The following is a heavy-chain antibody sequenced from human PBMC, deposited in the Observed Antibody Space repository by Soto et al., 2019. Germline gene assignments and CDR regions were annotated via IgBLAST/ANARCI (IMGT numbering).Heavy chain of an antibody. D-gene: IGHD1-26*01. CDR2: ISSSSSYI. V-gene: IGHV3-21*01. CDR1: GFTFSSYS. CDR3: ARGMNGRSYGLLPWFDP. J-gene: IGHJ5*02. Sequence: GGSLRLSCAASGFTFSSYSMNWVRQAPGKGLEWVSSISSSSSYIYYADSVKGRFTISRDNAKNSLYLQMNSLRAEDTAVYYCARGMNGRSYGLLPWFDPWGQGTLVTVSS.